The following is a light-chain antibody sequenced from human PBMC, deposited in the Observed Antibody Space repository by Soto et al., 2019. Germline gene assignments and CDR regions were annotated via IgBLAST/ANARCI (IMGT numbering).Light chain of an antibody. CDR1: QSVSPW. Sequence: DIQMTQSPSTLSASVGDRVTITCRARQSVSPWLAWYQQKPGKAPDLLIYKVSTLESGVPSRFSGSGSGTEFTLTISSLQPDDSATYYCQHYNSYSTFGQGTKVEIK. J-gene: IGKJ1*01. CDR2: KVS. CDR3: QHYNSYST. V-gene: IGKV1-5*03.